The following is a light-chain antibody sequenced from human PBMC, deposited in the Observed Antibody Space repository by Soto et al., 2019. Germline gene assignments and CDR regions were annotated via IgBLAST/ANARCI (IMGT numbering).Light chain of an antibody. CDR1: QSLQHNNGNTL. CDR2: LAS. V-gene: IGKV2-28*01. J-gene: IGKJ1*01. CDR3: MQALQNPRT. Sequence: EIVMTQSPLSLTVTPGEPASISCKSSQSLQHNNGNTLLDWYMQKSGQSPQLLIYLASRRAPGAPDRVSGSGSGTDFTLRISTVEADDAAIYYCMQALQNPRTFGQGTKLEI.